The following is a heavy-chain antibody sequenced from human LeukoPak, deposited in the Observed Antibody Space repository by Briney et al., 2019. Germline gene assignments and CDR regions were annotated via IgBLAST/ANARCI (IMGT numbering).Heavy chain of an antibody. J-gene: IGHJ4*02. CDR2: VSGSGGST. Sequence: QPGGSLRLSCAASGFTFSSYAMSWVRQAPGKGLEWVSGVSGSGGSTFYADSVKGRFTISRDNSKNALYLQVDSLRAEDTAVYYCAKTGIVGINRAYFDYWGQGTLVTVSS. CDR1: GFTFSSYA. D-gene: IGHD1-26*01. V-gene: IGHV3-23*01. CDR3: AKTGIVGINRAYFDY.